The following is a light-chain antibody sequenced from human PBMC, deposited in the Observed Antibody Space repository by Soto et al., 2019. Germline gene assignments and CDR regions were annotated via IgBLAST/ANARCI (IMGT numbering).Light chain of an antibody. J-gene: IGKJ5*01. CDR1: QSISDT. CDR2: GAS. Sequence: EIVMTHSPSTLSVSPVGRATLSFMASQSISDTLAWYQQKPGQAPRLLIHGASTRATGFPARFSGSGSGTDFTLTISSLQSEDFAVYYCQQYNNWPPINFGQGTRLEIK. CDR3: QQYNNWPPIN. V-gene: IGKV3-15*01.